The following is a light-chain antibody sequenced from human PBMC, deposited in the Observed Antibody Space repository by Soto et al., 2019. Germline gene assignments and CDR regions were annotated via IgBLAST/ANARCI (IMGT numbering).Light chain of an antibody. J-gene: IGKJ2*01. Sequence: DIVLTQSPATLSLSPGERATLSCRASQSISSYLAWYQQKPGQAPRLLIYDTSNRATGIPARFSGSWSGTDFTLTISSLEPEDFAVYYCQQRSSWPTFGQGTKLEIK. V-gene: IGKV3-11*01. CDR3: QQRSSWPT. CDR1: QSISSY. CDR2: DTS.